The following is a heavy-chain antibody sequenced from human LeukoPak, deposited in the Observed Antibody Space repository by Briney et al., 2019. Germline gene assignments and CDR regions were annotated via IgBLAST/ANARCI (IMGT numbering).Heavy chain of an antibody. CDR1: GGSISSGGYY. V-gene: IGHV4-39*07. CDR2: IYYSGST. J-gene: IGHJ4*02. D-gene: IGHD5-12*01. Sequence: SETLSLTCTVSGGSISSGGYYWGWIRQPPWKGLEWIGSIYYSGSTYYNPSLKSRVTISVDTSKNQFSLKLSSVTAADTAVHYCARDREEIVATIYGRPLETNWGQGTLVTVSS. CDR3: ARDREEIVATIYGRPLETN.